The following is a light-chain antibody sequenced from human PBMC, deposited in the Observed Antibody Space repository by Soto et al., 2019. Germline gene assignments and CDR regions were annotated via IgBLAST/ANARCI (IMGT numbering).Light chain of an antibody. CDR1: QSISID. CDR2: DAS. V-gene: IGKV3-11*01. J-gene: IGKJ1*01. Sequence: EIVLTQSPVTLSLSPGEGATLSCKASQSISIDLAWYQQKPCQVPRLLIYDASSRATGIPGRFTGSGSGTDCTLTISSLEPEDCAVYYCQQRGNWPRTWAFGQGKKVEV. CDR3: QQRGNWPRTWA.